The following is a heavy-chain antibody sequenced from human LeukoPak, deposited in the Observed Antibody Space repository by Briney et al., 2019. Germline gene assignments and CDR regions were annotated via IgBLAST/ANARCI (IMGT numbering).Heavy chain of an antibody. V-gene: IGHV1-8*01. CDR1: GYTFTSYD. Sequence: ASVKVSRKASGYTFTSYDINWVRQATGQGLEWMGWMNPNSGNTGYAQKFQGRVTMTRNTSISTAYMELSSLRSEDTAVYYCARIRDVYYDILTGYYYYYYGMDVWGQGTTVTVSS. D-gene: IGHD3-9*01. CDR3: ARIRDVYYDILTGYYYYYYGMDV. J-gene: IGHJ6*02. CDR2: MNPNSGNT.